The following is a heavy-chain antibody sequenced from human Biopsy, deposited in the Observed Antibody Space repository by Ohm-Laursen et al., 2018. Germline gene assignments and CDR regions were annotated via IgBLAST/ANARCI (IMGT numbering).Heavy chain of an antibody. V-gene: IGHV4-31*02. CDR1: GVSINTGGYY. CDR3: TRAGGGKIYGL. J-gene: IGHJ4*02. Sequence: SDTLSLTCTVSGVSINTGGYYWTWIRQHPGTGLEWIGYIRYSGNTLYNPSLKSRLTISVDTSRNQLSLKLTSVTAADTALYYCTRAGGGKIYGLWGQGTLVTVSS. D-gene: IGHD3-16*01. CDR2: IRYSGNT.